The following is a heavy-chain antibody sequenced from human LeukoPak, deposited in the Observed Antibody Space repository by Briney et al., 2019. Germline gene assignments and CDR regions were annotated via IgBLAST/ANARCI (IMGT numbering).Heavy chain of an antibody. CDR2: IYTSGSS. CDR1: GGSISSYY. Sequence: SETLSLTCTVSGGSISSYYWSWIRQPAGKGLEWIGRIYTSGSSTYNPSLKGRVTMSLDTSKNQFSPKLSSVTAADTAVYYCARGESDILDVWGQGTTVTVSS. D-gene: IGHD2-15*01. V-gene: IGHV4-4*07. J-gene: IGHJ6*02. CDR3: ARGESDILDV.